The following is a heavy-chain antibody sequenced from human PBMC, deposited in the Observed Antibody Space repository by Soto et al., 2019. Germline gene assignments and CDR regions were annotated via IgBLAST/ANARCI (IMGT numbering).Heavy chain of an antibody. V-gene: IGHV4-30-4*01. J-gene: IGHJ5*02. CDR1: GGSISSGDYY. D-gene: IGHD2-21*02. CDR3: ARVRDCGGDCYWGWFDP. CDR2: IYYSGST. Sequence: QVQLQESGPGLVKPSQTLSLTCTVSGGSISSGDYYWSWIRQPPGKGLEWIGYIYYSGSTYYNPSLKSRVTISVDTSKNQFSLKLSSVTAADTAVYYCARVRDCGGDCYWGWFDPWGQGTLVTVSS.